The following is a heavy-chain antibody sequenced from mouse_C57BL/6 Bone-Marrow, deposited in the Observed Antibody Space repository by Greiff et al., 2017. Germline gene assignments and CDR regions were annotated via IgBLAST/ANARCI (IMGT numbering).Heavy chain of an antibody. CDR1: GYTFTDYE. J-gene: IGHJ1*03. D-gene: IGHD1-1*01. Sequence: VQLQQSGAELVRPGASVPLSCKASGYTFTDYEMHWVQQTPVHGLEWIGAIDPETGGTASNQKFKVKAILTADTSSSTAYMELRSLTSADSAVYYCTNGITTVVATDWYFEVWGTGTTVTVSS. V-gene: IGHV1-15*01. CDR2: IDPETGGT. CDR3: TNGITTVVATDWYFEV.